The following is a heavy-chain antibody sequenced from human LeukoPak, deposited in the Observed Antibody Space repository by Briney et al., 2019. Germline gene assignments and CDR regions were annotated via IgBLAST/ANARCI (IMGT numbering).Heavy chain of an antibody. J-gene: IGHJ4*02. D-gene: IGHD3-22*01. Sequence: SQTLSLTCTVSGGTISSCDNYWSRIRQPPGKGLDWVGYISYSGSTYYNPSLKRRVIITKDTSNNQFSLRQSSMTAADTAVYFCASSDYYDSRGYFRGGRSFDYWGQGTLLSVSS. CDR2: ISYSGST. V-gene: IGHV4-30-4*01. CDR3: ASSDYYDSRGYFRGGRSFDY. CDR1: GGTISSCDNY.